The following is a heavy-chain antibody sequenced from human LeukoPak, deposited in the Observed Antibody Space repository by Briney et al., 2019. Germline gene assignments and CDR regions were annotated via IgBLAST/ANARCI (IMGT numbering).Heavy chain of an antibody. CDR1: GGSFSGYY. V-gene: IGHV4-34*01. J-gene: IGHJ4*02. D-gene: IGHD3-22*01. Sequence: SETLSLTCAVYGGSFSGYYWSWIRQPPGKGLEWIGEINHSGSTNYNPSLKSRVTISVDTSRNQFSLKLSSVTAADTAVYYCARARKYYYDSSGLLDYWGQGTLVTVSS. CDR3: ARARKYYYDSSGLLDY. CDR2: INHSGST.